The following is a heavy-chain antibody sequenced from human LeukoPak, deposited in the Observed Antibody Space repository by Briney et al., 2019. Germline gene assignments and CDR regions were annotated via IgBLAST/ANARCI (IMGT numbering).Heavy chain of an antibody. Sequence: PSETLSLTCTVSGGSISSSSYYWGWLRQPPGTGLECIGSIYYSGSTYYNPSLKSRVTISVDTSKNQFSLKLSSVTAADTAVYYCARQRRSGYTFDYWGQGTLVTVSS. CDR2: IYYSGST. CDR3: ARQRRSGYTFDY. J-gene: IGHJ4*02. D-gene: IGHD3-22*01. V-gene: IGHV4-39*01. CDR1: GGSISSSSYY.